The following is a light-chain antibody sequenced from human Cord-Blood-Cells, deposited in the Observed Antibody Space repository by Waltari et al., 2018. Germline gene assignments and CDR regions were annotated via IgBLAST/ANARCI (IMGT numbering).Light chain of an antibody. V-gene: IGLV2-23*01. CDR3: CSYAGSSTWV. CDR1: SSDVGSYNL. J-gene: IGLJ3*02. Sequence: QSALTQPASVSGSPGQSLTISCTGPSSDVGSYNLVSWYQQHPGKAPKLMIDEGSKRPSGVSNRFSGSKSGNTASLTISGLQAEDEADYYCCSYAGSSTWVFGGGTKLTVL. CDR2: EGS.